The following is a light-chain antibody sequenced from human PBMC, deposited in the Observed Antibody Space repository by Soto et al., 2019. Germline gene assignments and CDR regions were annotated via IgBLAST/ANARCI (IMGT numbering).Light chain of an antibody. V-gene: IGKV1D-12*01. Sequence: DIQMTQSPSSVSASVGERVTITCRASQGISSRLAWYQQKPVKAPKLLIYASSSLQSGVPSRFSGRGSGTDYTLTISSLQPEDFAAYFCQQANSFPWTFGQGTKVEIK. CDR1: QGISSR. CDR3: QQANSFPWT. J-gene: IGKJ1*01. CDR2: ASS.